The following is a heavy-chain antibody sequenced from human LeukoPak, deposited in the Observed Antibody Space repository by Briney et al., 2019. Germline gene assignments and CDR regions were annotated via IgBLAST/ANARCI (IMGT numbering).Heavy chain of an antibody. V-gene: IGHV1-18*01. CDR3: ARDRSGYEGGDF. Sequence: ASVKVSCKASGYTFTSYGITWVRQAPGQGLEWMGWISAFNTNTNSAQNLQGRVTMTTDTSTSTAYMELRSLRSDDTAIYYCARDRSGYEGGDFWGQGTLVTASS. CDR2: ISAFNTNT. J-gene: IGHJ4*02. D-gene: IGHD5-12*01. CDR1: GYTFTSYG.